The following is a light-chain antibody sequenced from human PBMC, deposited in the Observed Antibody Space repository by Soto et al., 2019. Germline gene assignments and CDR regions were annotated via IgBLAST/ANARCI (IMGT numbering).Light chain of an antibody. V-gene: IGKV3-20*01. CDR1: QTVSSRF. Sequence: EIVLTQSPGTLSLSPGERATLSCRASQTVSSRFLAWYQQKPGQAPRLLIYGALSRATGIPDRFSGSGSGTDFTLTISSLQAEDVAVYFCQHYYSFPYTFGQGTKLEIK. CDR2: GAL. J-gene: IGKJ2*01. CDR3: QHYYSFPYT.